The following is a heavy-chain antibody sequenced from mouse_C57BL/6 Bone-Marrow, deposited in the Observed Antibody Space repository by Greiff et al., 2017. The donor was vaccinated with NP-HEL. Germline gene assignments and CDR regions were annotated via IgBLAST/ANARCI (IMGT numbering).Heavy chain of an antibody. V-gene: IGHV1-69*01. D-gene: IGHD4-1*02. CDR1: GYTFTSYW. Sequence: VQLQQPGAELVMPGASVKLSCKASGYTFTSYWMHWVKQRPGQGLEWIGEIDPSDSYTNYNQKFKGKSTLTVDKSSSTAYMQLSSLTSEDSAVYYFALNWDEGFDYWGQGTTLTVSS. CDR3: ALNWDEGFDY. CDR2: IDPSDSYT. J-gene: IGHJ2*01.